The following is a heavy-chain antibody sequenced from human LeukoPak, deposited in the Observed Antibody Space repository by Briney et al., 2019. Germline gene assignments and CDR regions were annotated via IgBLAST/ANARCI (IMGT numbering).Heavy chain of an antibody. CDR3: ARSKGGAQREYGMDV. CDR2: ISSGSSYI. V-gene: IGHV3-21*03. Sequence: GGSLRLSCAASGFTFSSYGMNWVRQAPGKGLEWVSSISSGSSYIDYADSLQGRFTISRDNAKNSLYLQMNSLRAEDTAVYYCARSKGGAQREYGMDVWGQGTTVTVSS. D-gene: IGHD1-1*01. CDR1: GFTFSSYG. J-gene: IGHJ6*02.